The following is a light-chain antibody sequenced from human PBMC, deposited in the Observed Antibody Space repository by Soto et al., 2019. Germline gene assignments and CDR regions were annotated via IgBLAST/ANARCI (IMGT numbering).Light chain of an antibody. J-gene: IGKJ3*01. Sequence: EIVMTQSPATLSVSPGERATLSCRASQSVGSNLAWYQQKPGQAPRLLIYGASTRANGIPARFSGTGSGTEFTLTISSLQSDDFSLYYCQQYTKWPRFGFGTKVDIK. CDR1: QSVGSN. CDR3: QQYTKWPR. V-gene: IGKV3-15*01. CDR2: GAS.